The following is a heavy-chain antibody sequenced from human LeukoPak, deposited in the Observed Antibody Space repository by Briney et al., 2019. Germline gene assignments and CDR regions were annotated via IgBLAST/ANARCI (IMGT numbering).Heavy chain of an antibody. V-gene: IGHV1-3*01. CDR2: INAGNGNT. J-gene: IGHJ4*02. Sequence: ASVKVSCKASGYTFTSYAMHWVRQAPGQRLEWMGWINAGNGNTKYSQKFQGRVTITRDTSASTAYMELSSLRSEDTAVYYCASGVGGYGSGSYSLDYWGQGTLVTVSS. CDR1: GYTFTSYA. D-gene: IGHD3-10*01. CDR3: ASGVGGYGSGSYSLDY.